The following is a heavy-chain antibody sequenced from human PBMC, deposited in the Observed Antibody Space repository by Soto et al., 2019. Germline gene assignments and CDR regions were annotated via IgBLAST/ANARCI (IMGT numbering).Heavy chain of an antibody. D-gene: IGHD6-13*01. V-gene: IGHV1-69*01. Sequence: QVQLVQSGAEVTKPGSSVKVSCKASGGTFSSYAISWVRQAPGQGLEWMGGIIPIFGTANYAQKFQGRVTIPADESTSAVYMELSSLRSEDTAVYYCARLGTPYYGSSWGNGFDPWGQGTLVTVSS. CDR3: ARLGTPYYGSSWGNGFDP. CDR2: IIPIFGTA. CDR1: GGTFSSYA. J-gene: IGHJ5*01.